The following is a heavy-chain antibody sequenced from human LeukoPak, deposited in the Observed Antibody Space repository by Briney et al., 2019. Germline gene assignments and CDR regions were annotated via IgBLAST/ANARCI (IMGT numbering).Heavy chain of an antibody. J-gene: IGHJ4*02. CDR3: ARDRAPAGEGFGDKLPYDY. V-gene: IGHV1-69*13. CDR1: GGTFSSYA. Sequence: SVKVSCKASGGTFSSYAISWVRQAPGQGLEWMGGIIPIFGTANYAQKFQGRVTITADESTSTAYMELSSLRSEDTDVYYCARDRAPAGEGFGDKLPYDYWGQGTLVTVSS. D-gene: IGHD3-10*01. CDR2: IIPIFGTA.